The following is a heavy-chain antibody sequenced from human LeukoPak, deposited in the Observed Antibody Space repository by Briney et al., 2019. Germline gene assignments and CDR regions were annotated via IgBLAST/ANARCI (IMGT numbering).Heavy chain of an antibody. CDR1: GFSFSSNP. Sequence: PGGSLRLSCAASGFSFSSNPMRWVRQAPGKGLEWVSAISAGGDTKYYADSVKGRFTISRDNSKNTLYLQMNSLRAEDTAVYYCAKVSGSSYYMDVWGKGTTVTVSS. V-gene: IGHV3-23*01. J-gene: IGHJ6*03. CDR3: AKVSGSSYYMDV. CDR2: ISAGGDTK.